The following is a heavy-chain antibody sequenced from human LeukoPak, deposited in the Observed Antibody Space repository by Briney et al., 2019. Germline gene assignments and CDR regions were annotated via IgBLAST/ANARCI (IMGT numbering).Heavy chain of an antibody. CDR3: ARDFHRENYYYYYMDV. V-gene: IGHV4-59*01. CDR2: IYYSGST. J-gene: IGHJ6*03. Sequence: SETLSLTCTVSGGSISSYYWSWVRQPPGKGLEWIGYIYYSGSTNYNPSLKSRVTISVDTSKNQFSLKLSSVAAADTAVYYCARDFHRENYYYYYMDVWGKGTTVTVSS. CDR1: GGSISSYY.